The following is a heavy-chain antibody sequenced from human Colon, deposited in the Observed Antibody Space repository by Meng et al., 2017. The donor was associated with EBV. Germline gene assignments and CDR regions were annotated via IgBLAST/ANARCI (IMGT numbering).Heavy chain of an antibody. V-gene: IGHV7-4-1*02. CDR3: ARDSPLDGYSLLDY. CDR1: GYTFTSYA. J-gene: IGHJ4*02. CDR2: IDPNTGNP. D-gene: IGHD5-24*01. Sequence: QGQLVRSGSELKQPGASVKVSCRPSGYTFTSYAINWVRQAPGQGPDWMGWIDPNTGNPTYDQGFTGRFVFSLDTSVSTAYLQINCLRADDTAVYYCARDSPLDGYSLLDYWGQGTLVTVSS.